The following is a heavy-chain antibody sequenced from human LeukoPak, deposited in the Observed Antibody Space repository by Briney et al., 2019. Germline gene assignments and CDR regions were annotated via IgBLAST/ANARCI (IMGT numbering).Heavy chain of an antibody. CDR3: ARSATFYYYGMDV. J-gene: IGHJ6*02. Sequence: GGSLRFSCAASGFTFSSYAMHWVRQAPGKGLEWVAVISYDGSNKYYADSAKGRFTISRDNSKNTLYLQMNSLRAEDTAVYYCARSATFYYYGMDVWGQGTTVTVSS. D-gene: IGHD6-25*01. CDR1: GFTFSSYA. CDR2: ISYDGSNK. V-gene: IGHV3-30*04.